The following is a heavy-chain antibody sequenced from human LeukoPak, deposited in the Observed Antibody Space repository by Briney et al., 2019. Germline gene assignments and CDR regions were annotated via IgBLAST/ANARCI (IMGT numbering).Heavy chain of an antibody. CDR3: ARENDSLTGYSDY. Sequence: GGSLRLSCAASGFTFSSYSMNWVRQAPGKGLEWVSSISSSSSYIYYADSVTGRFTISRDNAKNSLYLQMNSLRAEDTAVYYCARENDSLTGYSDYWGQGTLVTVSS. CDR1: GFTFSSYS. V-gene: IGHV3-21*01. CDR2: ISSSSSYI. D-gene: IGHD3-9*01. J-gene: IGHJ4*02.